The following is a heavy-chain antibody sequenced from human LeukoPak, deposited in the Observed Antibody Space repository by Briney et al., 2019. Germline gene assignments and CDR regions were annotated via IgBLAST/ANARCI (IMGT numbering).Heavy chain of an antibody. CDR3: ARESVAGTLIDY. CDR1: GFTFSSYS. Sequence: GGSLRLSCAASGFTFSSYSMNWVRQAPGKGLEWVSSISSSSSYIYYADSVKGRFTISRDNAKNSLYLQMNSLRAEDTAVYYCARESVAGTLIDYWGQGTLVTVSS. CDR2: ISSSSSYI. V-gene: IGHV3-21*01. D-gene: IGHD6-19*01. J-gene: IGHJ4*02.